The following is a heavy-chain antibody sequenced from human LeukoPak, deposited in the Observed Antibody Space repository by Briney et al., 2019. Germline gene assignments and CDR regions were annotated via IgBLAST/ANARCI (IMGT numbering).Heavy chain of an antibody. Sequence: PGGSLRLCCAAPGFTVSSNYMSWVRQAPGKGLEWVSVIYSGGSTDYKDSVKDRFIISRDNSKNTPYLQMNSLRAEDTAVYYCAKEMATMNAFDIWGQGTMVTVSS. CDR3: AKEMATMNAFDI. D-gene: IGHD5-24*01. CDR1: GFTVSSNY. J-gene: IGHJ3*02. CDR2: IYSGGST. V-gene: IGHV3-66*01.